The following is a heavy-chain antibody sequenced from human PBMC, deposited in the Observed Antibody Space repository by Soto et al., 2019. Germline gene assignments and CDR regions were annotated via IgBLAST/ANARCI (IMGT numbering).Heavy chain of an antibody. V-gene: IGHV3-7*01. D-gene: IGHD3-9*01. J-gene: IGHJ4*02. CDR1: GFTFSSYW. CDR3: ALGALRSLDWALDY. Sequence: VGSLRLSCVASGFTFSSYWMSWVRQAPGRGLEWVANIKEDGSEKYYVDSVKGRFTISRDSAKNPLYLQMNSLRAEDTAVYYCALGALRSLDWALDYWGQGTLVTVSS. CDR2: IKEDGSEK.